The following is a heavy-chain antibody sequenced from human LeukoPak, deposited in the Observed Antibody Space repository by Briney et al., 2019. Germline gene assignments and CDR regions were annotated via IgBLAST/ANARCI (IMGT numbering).Heavy chain of an antibody. D-gene: IGHD3-3*01. CDR3: ARGGGVGSYWSGYSCFDY. V-gene: IGHV4-59*01. CDR2: IYYSGST. J-gene: IGHJ4*02. Sequence: SETLSLTCTVSGGSISSYYWSWIRQPPGKGLEWIGYIYYSGSTNYNPSLKSRVTISVDTSKNQFSLKLSSVTAADTAVYYCARGGGVGSYWSGYSCFDYWGQGTLVTVSS. CDR1: GGSISSYY.